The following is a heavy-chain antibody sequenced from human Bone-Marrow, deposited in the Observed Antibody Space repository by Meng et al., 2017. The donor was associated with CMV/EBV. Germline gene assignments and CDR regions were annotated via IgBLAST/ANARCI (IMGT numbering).Heavy chain of an antibody. J-gene: IGHJ5*02. CDR3: ARGGSGWYGGWFDP. V-gene: IGHV4-34*01. D-gene: IGHD6-19*01. CDR2: INHSGST. CDR1: GGSFSGYY. Sequence: GSLRLSCAVYGGSFSGYYWSWIRQPPGKGLEWIGEINHSGSTNYNPSLKSRVTISVDTSKNQFSLKLSSVTAADTAVYYCARGGSGWYGGWFDPWGQGTLVTGSS.